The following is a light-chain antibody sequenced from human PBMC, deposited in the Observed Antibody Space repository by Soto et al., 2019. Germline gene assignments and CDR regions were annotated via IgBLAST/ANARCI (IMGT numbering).Light chain of an antibody. Sequence: EIVLTQSPGTLSLSPGERATLSCRASQSVNPKYLAWYQMKPGQAPRLLIYGSSIRAAGIPDRVSGGGSGTAFTLTISSLEPEDLAVYYCQQYGSSFTFGQGTRLEIK. CDR2: GSS. CDR1: QSVNPKY. V-gene: IGKV3-20*01. CDR3: QQYGSSFT. J-gene: IGKJ5*01.